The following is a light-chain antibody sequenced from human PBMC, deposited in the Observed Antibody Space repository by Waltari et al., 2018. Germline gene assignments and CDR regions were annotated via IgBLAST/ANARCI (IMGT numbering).Light chain of an antibody. CDR3: QQHGNWPLT. CDR2: NSS. CDR1: QSVGGS. J-gene: IGKJ4*01. Sequence: EIVLTQSPATLSLSPGEGATLSCRASQSVGGSLAWYQQKPGQAPRLLIYNSSHRPTGIPGRFSGSWSGTDFTLTISSLAPEDFVVYYCQQHGNWPLTFGGGTKVEIK. V-gene: IGKV3-11*01.